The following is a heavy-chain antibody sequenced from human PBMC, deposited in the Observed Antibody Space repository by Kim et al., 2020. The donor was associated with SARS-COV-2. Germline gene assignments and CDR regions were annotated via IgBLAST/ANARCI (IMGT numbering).Heavy chain of an antibody. CDR1: GFTFSSYS. V-gene: IGHV3-21*01. CDR3: AVGELELPGQGVC. D-gene: IGHD1-7*01. CDR2: ISSSSSYI. Sequence: GGSLRLSCAASGFTFSSYSMNWVRQAPGKGLEWVSSISSSSSYIYYADSVKGRFTISRDNAKNSLYLQMNSLRAEDTAVYYCAVGELELPGQGVCWGQGTLVTVSS. J-gene: IGHJ4*02.